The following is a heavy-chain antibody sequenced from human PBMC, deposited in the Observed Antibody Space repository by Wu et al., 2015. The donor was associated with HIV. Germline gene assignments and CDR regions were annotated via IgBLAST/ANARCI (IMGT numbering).Heavy chain of an antibody. Sequence: QVQLVQSGAEVKKPGSSVKVSCKPSRGTFNSYTIMWVRQAPGQGFEWMGWTNPNSGGTNYAQKFQDRVTLTRDTSITTAYMEMSGLRSDDTAVYYCARNTDSVATSLYSLGVWGQGTTVTVSS. CDR2: TNPNSGGT. V-gene: IGHV1-2*02. D-gene: IGHD6-19*01. CDR3: ARNTDSVATSLYSLGV. J-gene: IGHJ6*02. CDR1: RGTFNSYT.